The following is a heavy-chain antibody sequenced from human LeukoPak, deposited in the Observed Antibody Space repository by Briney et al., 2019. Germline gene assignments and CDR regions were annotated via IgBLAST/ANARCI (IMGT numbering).Heavy chain of an antibody. V-gene: IGHV1-2*02. D-gene: IGHD3-22*01. Sequence: ASVKVSCKASGYTFTGYYMHWVRQAPGQGLEWMGWINPNSGGTNYAQKFQGRVTMTRDTSISTAYMELSSLRSEDTAVYYCARDHFDSSGYHYLLGYFEHWGQGTLVTVSS. CDR1: GYTFTGYY. CDR2: INPNSGGT. CDR3: ARDHFDSSGYHYLLGYFEH. J-gene: IGHJ1*01.